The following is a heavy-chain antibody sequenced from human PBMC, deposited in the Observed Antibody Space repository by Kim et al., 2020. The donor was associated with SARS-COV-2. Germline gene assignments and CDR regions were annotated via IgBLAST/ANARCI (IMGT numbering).Heavy chain of an antibody. J-gene: IGHJ4*02. CDR3: ARDGRLWMGELSLLRD. D-gene: IGHD3-16*02. Sequence: GGSLRLSCAASGFTFSSYGMHWVRQAPGKGLEWVAVIWYDGSNKYYADSVKGRFTISRDNSKNTLYLQMNSLRAEDTAVYYCARDGRLWMGELSLLRDWGQGTLVTVSS. CDR1: GFTFSSYG. V-gene: IGHV3-33*01. CDR2: IWYDGSNK.